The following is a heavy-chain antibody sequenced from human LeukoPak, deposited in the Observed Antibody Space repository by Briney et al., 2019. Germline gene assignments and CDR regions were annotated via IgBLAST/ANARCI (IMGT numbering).Heavy chain of an antibody. D-gene: IGHD6-6*01. CDR2: IHYRGNT. J-gene: IGHJ4*02. CDR3: ARDSSLDY. V-gene: IGHV4-59*01. Sequence: SETLSLTCTVSGVSISSSYWSWIRQPPGKGLEWNGYIHYRGNTNYNPSLKSRVTISVDTSKNQFSLRLSSVTAADTAIYYCARDSSLDYWGQGTLVTVSS. CDR1: GVSISSSY.